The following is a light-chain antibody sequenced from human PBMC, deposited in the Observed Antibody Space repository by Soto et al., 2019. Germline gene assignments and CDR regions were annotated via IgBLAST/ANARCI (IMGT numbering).Light chain of an antibody. CDR2: AAF. Sequence: IQLTQSPSSLSAYVGDRVSISCRASQGIGTYLAWYQQKPVKAPKLLIYAAFTLHSGVPARFSGSRSGTDFTLTISSLQPEDFATYYCQQVNSYPQTFGQGTRLEI. J-gene: IGKJ5*01. CDR1: QGIGTY. V-gene: IGKV1-9*01. CDR3: QQVNSYPQT.